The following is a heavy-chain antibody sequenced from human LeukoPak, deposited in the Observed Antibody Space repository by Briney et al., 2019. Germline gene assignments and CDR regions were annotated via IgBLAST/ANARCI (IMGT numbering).Heavy chain of an antibody. V-gene: IGHV3-30-3*01. CDR2: ISYDGSNK. D-gene: IGHD3-22*01. J-gene: IGHJ1*01. Sequence: GGSLRPSCAASGFTFSSYAMHWVRQAPGKGLEWVAVISYDGSNKYYADSVKGRFTISRDNSKNTLYLQMNSLRAEDTAVYYCARGYYYDSSGYSPRYFQHWGQGTLVTVSS. CDR3: ARGYYYDSSGYSPRYFQH. CDR1: GFTFSSYA.